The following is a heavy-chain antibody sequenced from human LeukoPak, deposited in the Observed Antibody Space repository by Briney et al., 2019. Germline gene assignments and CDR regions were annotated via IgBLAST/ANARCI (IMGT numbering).Heavy chain of an antibody. J-gene: IGHJ4*02. V-gene: IGHV3-30*18. CDR1: GFTFSNYG. CDR2: ISYDGSKT. Sequence: PGGSLRLSCTASGFTFSNYGMHWVRQAPGKGLEWVAVISYDGSKTFYADSVKGRFTISRDNSKNTLYLQMNSLRAEDSAVYYCAKDTNFNILTGLFEYWGQGTLVTVSS. D-gene: IGHD3-9*01. CDR3: AKDTNFNILTGLFEY.